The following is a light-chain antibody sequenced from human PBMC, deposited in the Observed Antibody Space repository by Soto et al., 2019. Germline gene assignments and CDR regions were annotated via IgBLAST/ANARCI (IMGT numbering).Light chain of an antibody. CDR2: GNS. CDR1: SSNSGAGYV. Sequence: QSVLTLPPSVSGAAVDRVTISCTGSSSNSGAGYVVHWYQQLPGTAPKLLIYGNSNRPSGVPDRFSGYKSGTSASLAITGLQAEDEADYYCQSYDSSLSGVFYVFGTGTKVTVL. V-gene: IGLV1-40*01. J-gene: IGLJ1*01. CDR3: QSYDSSLSGVFYV.